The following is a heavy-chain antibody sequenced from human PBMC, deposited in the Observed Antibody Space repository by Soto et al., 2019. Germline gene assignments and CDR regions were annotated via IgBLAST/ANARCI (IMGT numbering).Heavy chain of an antibody. CDR1: GGTFSSYA. V-gene: IGHV1-69*13. Sequence: SVKVSCKASGGTFSSYAISWVRQAPGQGLKWMGGIIPIFGTANYAQKSQGRVTITADESTSTAYMELSSLRSEDTAVYYCASNDYYDSSGYHDGMDVWGQGTTVTVSS. CDR2: IIPIFGTA. D-gene: IGHD3-22*01. J-gene: IGHJ6*02. CDR3: ASNDYYDSSGYHDGMDV.